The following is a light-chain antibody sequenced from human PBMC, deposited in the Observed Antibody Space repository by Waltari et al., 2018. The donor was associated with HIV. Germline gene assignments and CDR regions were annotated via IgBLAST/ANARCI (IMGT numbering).Light chain of an antibody. J-gene: IGKJ2*01. V-gene: IGKV3-20*01. CDR3: QQQGDSII. CDR2: STS. Sequence: EFVLTQSPGTLFLSPGDNATLSCRASQNIGSRYLAWFQQKPGQAPRLLIYSTSSRATGISERCSGSGSGTDFTLTISRVEPEDFAVYYCQQQGDSIIFGQGTKLQI. CDR1: QNIGSRY.